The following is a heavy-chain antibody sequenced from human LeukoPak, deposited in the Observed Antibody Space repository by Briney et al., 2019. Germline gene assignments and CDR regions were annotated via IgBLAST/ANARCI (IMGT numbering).Heavy chain of an antibody. J-gene: IGHJ4*02. Sequence: GGSLRLSCAASGFTFSNYAMHWVRQAPGKGLEWVAVISYDGSNEYYADSVKGRFTISRDNSKNTLYLQMNSLRAEDTAVYYCARETGSAVGSTDFDYWGQGTLVTVSS. CDR2: ISYDGSNE. CDR1: GFTFSNYA. CDR3: ARETGSAVGSTDFDY. V-gene: IGHV3-30-3*01. D-gene: IGHD4-17*01.